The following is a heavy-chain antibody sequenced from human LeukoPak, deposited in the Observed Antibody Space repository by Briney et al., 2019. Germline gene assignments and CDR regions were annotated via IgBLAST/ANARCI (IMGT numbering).Heavy chain of an antibody. D-gene: IGHD6-13*01. J-gene: IGHJ6*02. CDR1: GFTFSDYY. CDR2: ISSSGSSI. Sequence: GGSLRLSCAASGFTFSDYYMSWIRQAPGKGLERVSYISSSGSSIYYADSVKGRFTIPRDNAKKSLYLQMNSLRAEDTAVYYCARDMAAAEQDSGYYYYGMDVWGQGTTVTVSS. CDR3: ARDMAAAEQDSGYYYYGMDV. V-gene: IGHV3-11*01.